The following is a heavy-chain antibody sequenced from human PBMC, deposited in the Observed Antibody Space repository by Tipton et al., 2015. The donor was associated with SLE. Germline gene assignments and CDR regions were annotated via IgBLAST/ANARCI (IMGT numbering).Heavy chain of an antibody. CDR3: ARHDASTAVLY. V-gene: IGHV4-39*07. Sequence: TLSLTYTVSGGSISSSSYYWGWIRQPPGKGLEWIGSIYYSGSTYYNPSLKSRVTISVDTSKNQFSLKLSSVTAADAAVYYCARHDASTAVLYWGQGTLVTVSS. CDR2: IYYSGST. J-gene: IGHJ4*02. D-gene: IGHD4-17*01. CDR1: GGSISSSSYY.